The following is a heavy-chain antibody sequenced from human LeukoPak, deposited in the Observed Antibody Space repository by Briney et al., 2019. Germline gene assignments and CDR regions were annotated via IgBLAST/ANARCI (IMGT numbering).Heavy chain of an antibody. J-gene: IGHJ4*02. V-gene: IGHV1-18*01. CDR3: ARDGPDYGDYINFDY. CDR1: GYTFTNYG. CDR2: TSAYNGKT. D-gene: IGHD4-17*01. Sequence: GASVKVSCKASGYTFTNYGITWVRQAPGQGLEWMGWTSAYNGKTNYAQKLQGRVSMTTDTSTNTAYMELRSLTSDDTAVYYCARDGPDYGDYINFDYWGQGTLVTVSS.